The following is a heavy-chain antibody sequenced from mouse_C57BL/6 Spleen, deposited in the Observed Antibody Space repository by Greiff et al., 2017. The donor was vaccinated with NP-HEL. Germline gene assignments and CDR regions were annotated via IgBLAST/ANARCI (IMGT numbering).Heavy chain of an antibody. Sequence: EVKLVESGAELVKPGASVKLSCTASGFNINDYYMHWVKQRTEQGLEWIGRIDPEDGETKYAPQFQRKATITADTSSNTAYLQLSSLTSEDTAVYYCALYGSSPIVFAVWGTGTTVTVSS. CDR1: GFNINDYY. CDR2: IDPEDGET. V-gene: IGHV14-2*01. CDR3: ALYGSSPIVFAV. J-gene: IGHJ1*03. D-gene: IGHD1-1*01.